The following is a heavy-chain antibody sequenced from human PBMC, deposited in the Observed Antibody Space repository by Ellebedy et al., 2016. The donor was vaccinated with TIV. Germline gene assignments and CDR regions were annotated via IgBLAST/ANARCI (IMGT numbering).Heavy chain of an antibody. CDR1: GGSVRRYS. Sequence: SETLSLTXTVSGGSVRRYSWSWIRQPPGKGLEWISRIFTSGSFNYNPSLMSRVTMSVVTSKNQISLRLNSVTTADTAVYYCARVHCSITTCDYYYMDVWGKGTTVTVSS. CDR3: ARVHCSITTCDYYYMDV. V-gene: IGHV4-4*07. D-gene: IGHD1-1*01. J-gene: IGHJ6*03. CDR2: IFTSGSF.